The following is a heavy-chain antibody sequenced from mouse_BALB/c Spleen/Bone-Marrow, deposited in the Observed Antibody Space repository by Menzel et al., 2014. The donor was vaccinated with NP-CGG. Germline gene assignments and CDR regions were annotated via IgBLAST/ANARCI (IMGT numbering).Heavy chain of an antibody. D-gene: IGHD3-2*01. CDR2: INPSTGYT. V-gene: IGHV1-7*01. Sequence: QVQLKQSGAELAKPGASMKMSCKASDYTFTNYWMHWVKQRPGQGLEWIGYINPSTGYTEYNQKFKGKATLTVDKSSSTAFMHLNSLTSEDSAVYYCARRTPRASGFPYWGQGTLVTVSA. CDR1: DYTFTNYW. J-gene: IGHJ3*01. CDR3: ARRTPRASGFPY.